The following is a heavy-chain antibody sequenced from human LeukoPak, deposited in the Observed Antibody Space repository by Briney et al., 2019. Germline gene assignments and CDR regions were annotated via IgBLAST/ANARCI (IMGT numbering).Heavy chain of an antibody. D-gene: IGHD3-9*01. V-gene: IGHV1-69*13. J-gene: IGHJ4*02. CDR3: ARVGILTGYYTLYFDY. CDR1: GGTFGSYA. Sequence: ASVKVSCKASGGTFGSYAISWVRQAPGQGLEWMGGIIPIFGTANYAQKFQGRVTITADESTSTAYMELSSLRSEDTAVYYCARVGILTGYYTLYFDYWGQGTLVTVSS. CDR2: IIPIFGTA.